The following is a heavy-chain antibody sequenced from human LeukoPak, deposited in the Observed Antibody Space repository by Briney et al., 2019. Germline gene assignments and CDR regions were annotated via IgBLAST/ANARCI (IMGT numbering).Heavy chain of an antibody. Sequence: ASVKVSCKASGYTFTSYDINWVRQATGQGLEWMGWMNPNSGNTGYAQKLQGRVTMTRNTSISTAYMELSSLRSEDTAVYYCARVSRSLQTYYYDSSGYYGYAFDIWGQGTMVTVSS. CDR1: GYTFTSYD. V-gene: IGHV1-8*01. CDR2: MNPNSGNT. D-gene: IGHD3-22*01. J-gene: IGHJ3*02. CDR3: ARVSRSLQTYYYDSSGYYGYAFDI.